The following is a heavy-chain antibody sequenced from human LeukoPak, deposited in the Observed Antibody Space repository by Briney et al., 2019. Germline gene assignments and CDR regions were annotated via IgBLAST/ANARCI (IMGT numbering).Heavy chain of an antibody. D-gene: IGHD3-10*01. CDR2: ITGSGNST. CDR1: GFTSSNYA. Sequence: GGSLRLSCAVPGFTSSNYAMTWVRQAPGKGLEWVSEITGSGNSTYYADSVKGRFTISRDNSKNTLYLQMNSLRAEDTAVYYCARELFDFDYWGQGTLVTVSS. J-gene: IGHJ4*02. V-gene: IGHV3-23*01. CDR3: ARELFDFDY.